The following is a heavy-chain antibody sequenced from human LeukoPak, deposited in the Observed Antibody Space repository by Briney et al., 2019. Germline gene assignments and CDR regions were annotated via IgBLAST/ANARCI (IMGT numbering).Heavy chain of an antibody. CDR3: ARRNFGGYSGYAIDY. J-gene: IGHJ4*02. V-gene: IGHV3-74*01. Sequence: GGSLRLSCAASGFTFSDYYMSWIRQAPGKGLVWVSRINSDGSSTSYADSVKGRLTISRDNAKNTLYLQMNSLRAEDTAVYYCARRNFGGYSGYAIDYWGQGTLVTVSS. CDR1: GFTFSDYY. CDR2: INSDGSST. D-gene: IGHD5-12*01.